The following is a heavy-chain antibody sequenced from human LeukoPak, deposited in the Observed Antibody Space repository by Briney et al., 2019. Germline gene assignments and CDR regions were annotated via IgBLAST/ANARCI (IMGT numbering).Heavy chain of an antibody. D-gene: IGHD5-12*01. J-gene: IGHJ4*02. CDR1: GFTFETHW. V-gene: IGHV3-7*01. Sequence: GGSLRLSCEASGFTFETHWMTWVCQAPGKGLEWVANINQDGSEKHYVDSVKGRFAISRDNARKSVYLQLNNMRTEDTALYYCARDYCDSSGYYYANDYWGQGTLVAVS. CDR2: INQDGSEK. CDR3: ARDYCDSSGYYYANDY.